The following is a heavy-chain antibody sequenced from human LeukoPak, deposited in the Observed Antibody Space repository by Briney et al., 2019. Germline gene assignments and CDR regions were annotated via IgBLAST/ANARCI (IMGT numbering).Heavy chain of an antibody. CDR1: GFTFSSYS. Sequence: TGGSLRLSCAASGFTFSSYSMNWVRQAPGKGLEWVARITSKSYEGTTDYAAPVKGRFTISRDDSKNTLYLQMNSLEIEDTAVYYCSTAFYGAPLAWGQGTLVTVSS. CDR3: STAFYGAPLA. D-gene: IGHD4-17*01. J-gene: IGHJ5*02. V-gene: IGHV3-15*01. CDR2: ITSKSYEGTT.